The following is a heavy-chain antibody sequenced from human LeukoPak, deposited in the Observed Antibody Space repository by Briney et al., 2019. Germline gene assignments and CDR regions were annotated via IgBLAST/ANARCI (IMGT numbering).Heavy chain of an antibody. J-gene: IGHJ4*02. CDR1: GFTFSTYS. V-gene: IGHV3-23*01. CDR2: ISGSGGST. CDR3: AKLDFDY. Sequence: PGGSLRLSCAASGFTFSTYSMSWVRQAPGKGLEWVSVISGSGGSTYNIDSAKGRFTVSRDNSKNTLYLQMNGLRAEDTAVYYCAKLDFDYWGLGTLVTVSS.